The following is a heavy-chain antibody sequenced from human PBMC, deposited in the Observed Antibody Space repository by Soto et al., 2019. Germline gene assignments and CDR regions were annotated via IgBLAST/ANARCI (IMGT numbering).Heavy chain of an antibody. J-gene: IGHJ4*02. D-gene: IGHD3-10*01. CDR3: ARSGSEVDY. V-gene: IGHV3-7*01. Sequence: EVQLVESEGDLVQPGGSLRLSCAVSGFTFSHYWMTWVRQAPGKGLEWVANIKEDGSDKNYVDSVKGRFTISRDNAKNSLYLQMNSLRAEDTAVYYCARSGSEVDYWGQGTLVIVSS. CDR1: GFTFSHYW. CDR2: IKEDGSDK.